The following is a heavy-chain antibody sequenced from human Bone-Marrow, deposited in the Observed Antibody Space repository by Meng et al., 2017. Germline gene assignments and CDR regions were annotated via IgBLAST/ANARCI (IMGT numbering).Heavy chain of an antibody. Sequence: SDTLSLTCPVSGCSISSYYWSWIRQPPGKGLEWIGYIYYIGSTNYNPSLKSRVTISVDTSKKQFSLNLTSVTAADTAVYYCARNLGYGYFDYWGQGTLVTVSS. CDR3: ARNLGYGYFDY. CDR2: IYYIGST. CDR1: GCSISSYY. V-gene: IGHV4-59*12. J-gene: IGHJ4*02. D-gene: IGHD5-12*01.